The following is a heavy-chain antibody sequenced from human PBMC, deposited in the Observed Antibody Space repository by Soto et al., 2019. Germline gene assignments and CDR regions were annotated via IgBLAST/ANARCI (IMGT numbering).Heavy chain of an antibody. J-gene: IGHJ4*02. CDR3: ARALRWDSSGYYFDY. Sequence: SETLSLTCTVSGGSISSGGYYWSWIRQHPGKGLEWIGYIYYSGSTYYNPSLKSRVTISVDTSKNQFSLKLSSVTAADTAVYYCARALRWDSSGYYFDYWGQGTLVTVSS. CDR2: IYYSGST. CDR1: GGSISSGGYY. V-gene: IGHV4-31*03. D-gene: IGHD3-22*01.